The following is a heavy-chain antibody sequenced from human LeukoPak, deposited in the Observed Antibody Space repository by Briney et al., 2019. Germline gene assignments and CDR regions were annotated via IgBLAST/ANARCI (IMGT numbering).Heavy chain of an antibody. CDR2: ISGSGGST. J-gene: IGHJ4*02. CDR3: AKEIGAAVYFDY. Sequence: GGSLRLSCAASGFTFSSYAMSWVRQAPGKGLEWVSAISGSGGSTNYADSVKGRFTISRDNSKNTAYLQMNSLRVEDTAVYYCAKEIGAAVYFDYWSQGTLVTISS. D-gene: IGHD6-25*01. V-gene: IGHV3-23*01. CDR1: GFTFSSYA.